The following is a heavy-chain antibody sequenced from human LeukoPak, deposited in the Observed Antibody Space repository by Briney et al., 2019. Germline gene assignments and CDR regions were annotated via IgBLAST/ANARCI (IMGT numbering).Heavy chain of an antibody. Sequence: PSETLSLTCAVSGSSISSSNYWGWIRQPPGKGLEWIGYIYYSGSTYYNPSLKSRVTMSVDTSKNQFPLKLSSVTAVDTAVYFCARATSDSSGLYSFDYWGQGTLVTVSS. CDR3: ARATSDSSGLYSFDY. J-gene: IGHJ4*02. CDR2: IYYSGST. CDR1: GSSISSSNY. V-gene: IGHV4-28*03. D-gene: IGHD3-22*01.